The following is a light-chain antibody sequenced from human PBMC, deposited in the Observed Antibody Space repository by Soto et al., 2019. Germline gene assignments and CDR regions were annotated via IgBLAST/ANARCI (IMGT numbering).Light chain of an antibody. J-gene: IGLJ1*01. Sequence: QSVLTQPPSASGSPGQSVTFSCTGTSSDIGDYNYVSWYQQHPGKAPKLMIYEVTKRPSGVPDRFSGSKSGNTASLTDSGLQADDEADYYCSSYAGNNNSVFGTGTKVTVL. V-gene: IGLV2-8*01. CDR2: EVT. CDR3: SSYAGNNNSV. CDR1: SSDIGDYNY.